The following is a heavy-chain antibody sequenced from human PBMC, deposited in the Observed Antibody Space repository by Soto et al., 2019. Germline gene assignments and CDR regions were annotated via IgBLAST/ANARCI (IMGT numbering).Heavy chain of an antibody. CDR2: IDWDDDK. D-gene: IGHD5-18*01. J-gene: IGHJ6*02. CDR3: ARIPGYSYGDGYYYYGMDV. CDR1: GFSLSTSGMC. Sequence: SGPTLVNPTQTLTLTCTFSGFSLSTSGMCVSWIRQPPGKALEWLALIDWDDDKYYSTSLKTRLTISKDTSKNQVVLTMTNMDPVDTATYYCARIPGYSYGDGYYYYGMDVWGQGTTVTVSS. V-gene: IGHV2-70*01.